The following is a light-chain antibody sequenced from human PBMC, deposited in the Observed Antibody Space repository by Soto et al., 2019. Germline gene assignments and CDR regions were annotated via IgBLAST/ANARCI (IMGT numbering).Light chain of an antibody. V-gene: IGLV2-14*01. CDR1: SSDVGAYDY. CDR2: DVS. J-gene: IGLJ1*01. Sequence: QSALTQPASVSGSPGQSIAIACTGTSSDVGAYDYVSWYQQHPGKPPKVMIYDVSNRPSGVSNRFSGSKSGNTAPLTISGLQAEDEADYYCSSYTSSSTYVFGTGTKLTVL. CDR3: SSYTSSSTYV.